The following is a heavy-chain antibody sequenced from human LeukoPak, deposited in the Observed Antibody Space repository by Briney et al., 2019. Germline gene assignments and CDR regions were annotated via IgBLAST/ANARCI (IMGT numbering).Heavy chain of an antibody. V-gene: IGHV4-59*08. D-gene: IGHD6-6*01. Sequence: SETLSLTCAVSGGYISSYYWTWIRQPPGKGLEWVGNIQNSAIYRAKIRSSPSLQSRVSLSIDTSKNQVSLTVNSVTAADTAVYYCARLSSTLYYSMDVWGPGTAVTVSS. CDR3: ARLSSTLYYSMDV. CDR2: IQNSAIYRAKI. CDR1: GGYISSYY. J-gene: IGHJ6*02.